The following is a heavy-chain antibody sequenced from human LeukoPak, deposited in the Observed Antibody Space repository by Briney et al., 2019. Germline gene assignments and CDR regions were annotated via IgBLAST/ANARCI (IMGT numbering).Heavy chain of an antibody. CDR1: GGTFSSYA. J-gene: IGHJ4*02. V-gene: IGHV1-69*13. Sequence: ASVKVSCKASGGTFSSYAISWVRQAPGQGLEWMGGIILIFGTANYAQKFQGRVTITADESTSTAYMELSSLRSEDTAVYYCARDVGIAAAGTPSYFDYWGQGTLVTVSS. CDR2: IILIFGTA. CDR3: ARDVGIAAAGTPSYFDY. D-gene: IGHD6-13*01.